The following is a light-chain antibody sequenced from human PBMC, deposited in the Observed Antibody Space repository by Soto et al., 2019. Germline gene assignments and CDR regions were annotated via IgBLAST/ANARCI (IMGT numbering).Light chain of an antibody. CDR3: QQYNKWALFT. Sequence: EIVLTQSPATLSVSPGERATLSCRASQSVSSNLAWYQQRPGQAPRLLIYGASARATGIPARFSGSGSGTEFTLTISSLQSEDFAVYYCQQYNKWALFTLGPGTRVDIK. V-gene: IGKV3-15*01. CDR2: GAS. J-gene: IGKJ3*01. CDR1: QSVSSN.